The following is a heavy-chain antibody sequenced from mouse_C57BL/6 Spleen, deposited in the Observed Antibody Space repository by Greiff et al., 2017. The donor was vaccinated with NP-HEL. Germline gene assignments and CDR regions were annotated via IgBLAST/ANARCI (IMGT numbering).Heavy chain of an antibody. J-gene: IGHJ1*03. CDR2: ISYSGST. D-gene: IGHD1-1*01. CDR3: ARSFTTVVAPNFDV. CDR1: GYSITSGYD. V-gene: IGHV3-1*01. Sequence: EVKLMESGPGMVKPSQSLSLTCTVTGYSITSGYDWHWIRHFPGNKLEWMGYISYSGSTNYNPSLKSRISITHDTSKNHFFLKLNSVTTEDTATDYCARSFTTVVAPNFDVWGTGTTVTVSS.